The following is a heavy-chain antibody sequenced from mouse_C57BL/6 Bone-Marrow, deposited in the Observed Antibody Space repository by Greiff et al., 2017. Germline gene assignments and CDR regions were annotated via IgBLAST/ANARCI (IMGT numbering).Heavy chain of an antibody. CDR2: IYPGGGYT. CDR3: AREGMYYYGSSYKNGYFDV. J-gene: IGHJ1*03. V-gene: IGHV1-63*01. D-gene: IGHD1-1*01. CDR1: GYTFTNYW. Sequence: QVQLQQSGAELVRPGTSVKMSCKASGYTFTNYWIGWAKQRPGHGLEWIGDIYPGGGYTNYNEKFKGKATLTADKSSSTADMQFSSLTSEDSAIYDCAREGMYYYGSSYKNGYFDVWGTGTTVTVSA.